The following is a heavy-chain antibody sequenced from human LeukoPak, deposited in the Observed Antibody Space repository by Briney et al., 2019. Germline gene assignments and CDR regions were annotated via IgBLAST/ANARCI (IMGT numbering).Heavy chain of an antibody. J-gene: IGHJ3*02. CDR1: GFTFSSYW. V-gene: IGHV3-7*01. Sequence: PGGSLRLSCAASGFTFSSYWMSWVRQAPGKGLEWVANIKQDGSEKYYVDSVKGRFTISRDNAKNSLYLQMNSLRAEDTAVYYCARSGWAYCGGDCYSEPGAFDTWGQGTMVTVSS. CDR3: ARSGWAYCGGDCYSEPGAFDT. CDR2: IKQDGSEK. D-gene: IGHD2-21*01.